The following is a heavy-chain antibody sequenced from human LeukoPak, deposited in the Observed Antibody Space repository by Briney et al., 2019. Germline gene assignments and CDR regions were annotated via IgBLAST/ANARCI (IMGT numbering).Heavy chain of an antibody. Sequence: SETLSLTCAVYGGSFSGYYWSWIRQPPGKGLEWIGEINHSGSTNYNPSLKSRVTISVDTSKNQFSLKLSSVTAADTAVYYCASISYDSHYFDYWGQGTLATVSS. CDR1: GGSFSGYY. CDR3: ASISYDSHYFDY. CDR2: INHSGST. D-gene: IGHD3-22*01. J-gene: IGHJ4*02. V-gene: IGHV4-34*01.